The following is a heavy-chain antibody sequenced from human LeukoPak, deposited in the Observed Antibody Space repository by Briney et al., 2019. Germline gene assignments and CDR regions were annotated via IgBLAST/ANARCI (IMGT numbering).Heavy chain of an antibody. D-gene: IGHD1-26*01. Sequence: SDTLSLTCTVSGYSISSGYYWGWIRQPPGKGLEWIGSIYHSGSTYYNPSLKSRVTISVDTSKNQFSLKLSSVTAADTAVYYCASYSGSYLFDYWGQGTLVTVSS. J-gene: IGHJ4*02. V-gene: IGHV4-38-2*02. CDR1: GYSISSGYY. CDR3: ASYSGSYLFDY. CDR2: IYHSGST.